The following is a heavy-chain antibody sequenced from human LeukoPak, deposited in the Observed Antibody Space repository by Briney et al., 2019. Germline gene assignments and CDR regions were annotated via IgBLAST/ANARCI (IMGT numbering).Heavy chain of an antibody. CDR3: ARGRRVVRGVLFSTYYYYYYMDV. D-gene: IGHD3-10*01. CDR2: MNPNSGNT. V-gene: IGHV1-8*03. Sequence: ASAKVSCKASGYTFTSYGISWVRQATGQGLEWMGWMNPNSGNTGYAQKFQGRVTITRNTSISTAYMELSSLRSEDTAVYYCARGRRVVRGVLFSTYYYYYYMDVWGKGTTVTVSS. J-gene: IGHJ6*03. CDR1: GYTFTSYG.